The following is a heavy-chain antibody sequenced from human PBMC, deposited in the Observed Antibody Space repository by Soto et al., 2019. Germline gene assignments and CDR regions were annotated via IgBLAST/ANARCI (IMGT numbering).Heavy chain of an antibody. CDR1: GITISNYP. CDR2: ISGSGDRT. Sequence: EVQLLESGGGLVQPGGSLRLSCAASGITISNYPMSWVRQAPGKGLEWVSGISGSGDRTYYADSAKGRFTISKDISKNSLSLQVDSLGVDDTAVYFCVKDDGGSPSTPPLWGQGPWSPSPQ. J-gene: IGHJ1*01. CDR3: VKDDGGSPSTPPL. D-gene: IGHD3-10*01. V-gene: IGHV3-23*01.